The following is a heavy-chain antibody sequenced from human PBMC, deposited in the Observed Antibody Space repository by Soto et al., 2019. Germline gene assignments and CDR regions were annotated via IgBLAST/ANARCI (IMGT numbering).Heavy chain of an antibody. CDR2: IIPIFGTA. J-gene: IGHJ6*02. CDR3: ARVLSYDFWSGYYYYYGTDV. V-gene: IGHV1-69*01. Sequence: QVQLVQSGAEVKKPGSSVKVSCKASGGTFSSYAISWVRQAPGQGLEWMGGIIPIFGTANYAQKFQGRVTINADESTSTAYMELSSLRSEDTAVYYCARVLSYDFWSGYYYYYGTDVWGQGTTVTVSS. CDR1: GGTFSSYA. D-gene: IGHD3-3*01.